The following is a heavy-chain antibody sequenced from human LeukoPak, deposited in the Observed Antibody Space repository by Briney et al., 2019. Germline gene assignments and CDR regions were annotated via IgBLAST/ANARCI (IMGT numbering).Heavy chain of an antibody. CDR1: GGSFSGYY. V-gene: IGHV4-34*01. J-gene: IGHJ4*02. CDR3: ARGGVAVAGSGFRY. D-gene: IGHD6-19*01. Sequence: SETLSLTCAVYGGSFSGYYWSWIRQPLGKGLEWIGEINHSGSTNYNPSLKSRVTISVDTSKNQFSLKLSSVTAADTAVYYCARGGVAVAGSGFRYWGQGALVTVSS. CDR2: INHSGST.